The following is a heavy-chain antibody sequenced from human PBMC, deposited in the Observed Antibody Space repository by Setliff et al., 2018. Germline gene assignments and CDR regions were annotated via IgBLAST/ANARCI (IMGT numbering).Heavy chain of an antibody. J-gene: IGHJ4*02. V-gene: IGHV1-18*04. Sequence: ASVKVSCQASGYTFTSYYMHWVRQAPGQGLEWMGWISVYNGKTKYAQKFQGRVTMTTDTYTRTAYMEVTSLRSDDTAVYYCATEKFPGDWGDYWGQGTLVTVSS. D-gene: IGHD2-21*01. CDR1: GYTFTSYY. CDR3: ATEKFPGDWGDY. CDR2: ISVYNGKT.